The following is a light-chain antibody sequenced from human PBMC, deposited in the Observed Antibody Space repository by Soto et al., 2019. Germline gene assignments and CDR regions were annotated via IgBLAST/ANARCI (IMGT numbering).Light chain of an antibody. Sequence: QSALTQPASVSGSPGQSITISCTGTSSDVGRYNYVSWYQHHPGRAPKLIISEVTNRPSGISNRFSGSKSGNTASLTISGLQAEDEADYYCSSYAIASTPIYVFGTGTKGTVL. J-gene: IGLJ1*01. CDR3: SSYAIASTPIYV. CDR2: EVT. CDR1: SSDVGRYNY. V-gene: IGLV2-14*01.